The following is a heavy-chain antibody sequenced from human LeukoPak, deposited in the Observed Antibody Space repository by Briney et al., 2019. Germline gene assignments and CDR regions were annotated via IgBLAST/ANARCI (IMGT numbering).Heavy chain of an antibody. CDR2: INPNSGGT. J-gene: IGHJ4*02. CDR3: ASLRFLEWVYFDY. CDR1: GYTFTGYY. Sequence: GASVKVSCKASGYTFTGYYMHWVRQAPGQGLEWMGWINPNSGGTNYAQKFQGRVTMTRDTSISTAYMELSRLRSDDTAVYYCASLRFLEWVYFDYWGQGTLVTVSS. V-gene: IGHV1-2*02. D-gene: IGHD3-3*01.